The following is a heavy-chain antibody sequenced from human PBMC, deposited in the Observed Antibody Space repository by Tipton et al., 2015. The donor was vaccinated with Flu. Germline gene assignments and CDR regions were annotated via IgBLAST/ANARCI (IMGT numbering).Heavy chain of an antibody. V-gene: IGHV3-7*03. CDR1: GFTFSHYW. CDR3: AKDNKMDASMDYYYHHGMDV. D-gene: IGHD5-18*01. J-gene: IGHJ6*02. Sequence: SLRLSCEASGFTFSHYWMHWVRQSPGKGLEWLANIKQDDSEIYYAHSVKGRFTISRDNAKNSLYLQMNNLRAEDTAVYFCAKDNKMDASMDYYYHHGMDVWGHGASVTVSS. CDR2: IKQDDSEI.